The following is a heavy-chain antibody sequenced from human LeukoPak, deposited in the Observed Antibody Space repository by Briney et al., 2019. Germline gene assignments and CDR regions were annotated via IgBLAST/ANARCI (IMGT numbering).Heavy chain of an antibody. Sequence: GGSLRLSCAASGFTVSFNYMSWVRQAPGKGLEWISVIYSGGSTYYADSVEGRSTISRDDSKNTLYLQMNSLRAEDTAIYYSARAQWRTYSYYYMDVWGKGTTVTVSS. CDR1: GFTVSFNY. J-gene: IGHJ6*03. CDR2: IYSGGST. V-gene: IGHV3-53*01. CDR3: ARAQWRTYSYYYMDV. D-gene: IGHD6-19*01.